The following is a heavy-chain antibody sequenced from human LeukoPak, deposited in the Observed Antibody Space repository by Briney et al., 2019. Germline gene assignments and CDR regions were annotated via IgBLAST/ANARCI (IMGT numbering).Heavy chain of an antibody. V-gene: IGHV1-8*01. CDR3: ARSLFASESWHDF. J-gene: IGHJ4*02. Sequence: ASVKVSCKASGYTFTSYDINWVRQATGQGLEWMGWMNPDSGNTGYPQKFQGRVTMTRNTSISTAYMELSSLRSEDTAVYYCARSLFASESWHDFWGQGTLVTVSS. CDR2: MNPDSGNT. CDR1: GYTFTSYD. D-gene: IGHD3-10*01.